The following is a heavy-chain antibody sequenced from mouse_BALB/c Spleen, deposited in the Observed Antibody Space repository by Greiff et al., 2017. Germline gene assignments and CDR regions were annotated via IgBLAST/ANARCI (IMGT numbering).Heavy chain of an antibody. V-gene: IGHV5-17*02. Sequence: EVQGVESGGGLVKPGGSLKLSCAASGFTFSSYAMSWVRQTPEKRLEWVASISSGSSTIYYADTVKGRFTISRDNPKNTLFLQMTSLRSEDTAMYYCARDRYDGNWYFDVWGAGTTVTVSS. CDR2: ISSGSSTI. CDR1: GFTFSSYA. D-gene: IGHD2-14*01. J-gene: IGHJ1*01. CDR3: ARDRYDGNWYFDV.